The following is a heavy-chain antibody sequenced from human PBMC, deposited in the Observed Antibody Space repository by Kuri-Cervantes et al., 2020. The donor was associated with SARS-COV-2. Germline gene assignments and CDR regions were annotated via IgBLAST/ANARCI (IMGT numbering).Heavy chain of an antibody. CDR1: GFSFSMYW. CDR3: AREQWLELDAFDI. Sequence: GGSLRLSCAASGFSFSMYWMSWVRQAPGKGLEWVANIKKDGSEKYYVDSVKGRFTISRDNAKYSLYLQMNSLRAEDTAVYYCAREQWLELDAFDIWGQGTMVTVSS. V-gene: IGHV3-7*01. CDR2: IKKDGSEK. J-gene: IGHJ3*02. D-gene: IGHD6-19*01.